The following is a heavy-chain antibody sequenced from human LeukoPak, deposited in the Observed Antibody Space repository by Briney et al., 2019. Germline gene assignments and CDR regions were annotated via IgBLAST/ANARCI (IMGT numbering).Heavy chain of an antibody. CDR3: AGETERYYYDSSGLYYFDY. CDR1: GFTFSSYS. Sequence: GGSLRLSCAASGFTFSSYSMNWVRQAPGKGLEWVSAISGSGGSTYYADSVKGRFTISRDNSKNTLYLQMNSLRAEDTAVYYCAGETERYYYDSSGLYYFDYWGQGTLVTVSS. D-gene: IGHD3-22*01. CDR2: ISGSGGST. V-gene: IGHV3-23*01. J-gene: IGHJ4*02.